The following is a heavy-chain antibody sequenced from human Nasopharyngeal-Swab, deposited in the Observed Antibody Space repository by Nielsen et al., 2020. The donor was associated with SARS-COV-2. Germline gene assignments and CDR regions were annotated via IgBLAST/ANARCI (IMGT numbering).Heavy chain of an antibody. CDR1: GFAFSSYC. Sequence: GGSLRLSCAASGFAFSSYCMHWVRQAPGKGLEWVAVIWYDGSNKYYADSVKGRFTISRDNSKNTLYLQMNSLRAEDTAVYYCAREEMVGQWLERGYWGQGTLVTVSS. CDR3: AREEMVGQWLERGY. D-gene: IGHD6-19*01. V-gene: IGHV3-33*01. CDR2: IWYDGSNK. J-gene: IGHJ4*02.